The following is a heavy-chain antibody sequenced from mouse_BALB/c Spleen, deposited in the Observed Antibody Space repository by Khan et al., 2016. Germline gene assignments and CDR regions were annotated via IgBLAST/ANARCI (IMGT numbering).Heavy chain of an antibody. CDR1: GFTFSSYA. J-gene: IGHJ2*01. CDR3: TTMVYYFDY. D-gene: IGHD1-1*02. Sequence: EVELVESGGGLVKPGGSLKLSCAASGFTFSSYAMSWVRQTPEKRLEWVASISSGGSSFYPDILKDRFTISRDNARNILSLQMSSLRSEDTAMYYCTTMVYYFDYWGQGTTLTVSS. V-gene: IGHV5-6-5*01. CDR2: ISSGGSS.